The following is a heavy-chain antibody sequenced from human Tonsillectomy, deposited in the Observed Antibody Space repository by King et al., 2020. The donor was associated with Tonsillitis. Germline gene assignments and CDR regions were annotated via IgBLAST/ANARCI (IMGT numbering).Heavy chain of an antibody. J-gene: IGHJ4*02. CDR3: AGTRSSAFYYDF. V-gene: IGHV4-59*11. CDR2: LYYSGSN. CDR1: GGPLSSHH. D-gene: IGHD6-19*01. Sequence: QLQDSGPGLVKPSDTLSLTCTVSGGPLSSHHWSWVRQSPGKGLEGIGYLYYSGSNKYNPSLKSRVTISGDTAKNQFSLKLASVTAADTAVYFCAGTRSSAFYYDFWGQGSLVTVSS.